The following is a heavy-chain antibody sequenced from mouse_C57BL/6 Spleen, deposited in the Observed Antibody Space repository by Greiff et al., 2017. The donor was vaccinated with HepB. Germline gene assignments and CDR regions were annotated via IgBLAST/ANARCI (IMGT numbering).Heavy chain of an antibody. CDR3: TTHYCNYPFAY. CDR2: IDPEDGDT. D-gene: IGHD2-1*01. J-gene: IGHJ3*01. V-gene: IGHV14-1*01. CDR1: GFNIKDYY. Sequence: VQLQQSGAELVRPGASVKLSCTASGFNIKDYYMHWVKQRPEQGLEWIGRIDPEDGDTEYAPKFQGKATMTADTSSNTAYLQLSSLTSEDTAVCYCTTHYCNYPFAYWGQGTLVTVSA.